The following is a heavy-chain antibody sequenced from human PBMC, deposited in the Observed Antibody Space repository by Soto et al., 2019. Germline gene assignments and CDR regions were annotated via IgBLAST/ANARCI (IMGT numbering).Heavy chain of an antibody. J-gene: IGHJ4*02. CDR2: ISGSGGST. V-gene: IGHV3-23*01. CDR1: RFSFCSCA. Sequence: GGSLWLSRAASRFSFCSCATSQVSQAPGMGLEWVSAISGSGGSTYYADSETGRFTISRDNSKNTQYLQMNSLRGEDTAVYYCATAPHMYCFDYWGQGTLVTVSS. CDR3: ATAPHMYCFDY. D-gene: IGHD2-21*01.